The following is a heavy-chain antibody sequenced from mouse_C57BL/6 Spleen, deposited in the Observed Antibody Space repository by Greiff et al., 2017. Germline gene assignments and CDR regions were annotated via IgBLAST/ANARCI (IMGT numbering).Heavy chain of an antibody. CDR1: GYTFTDYY. CDR2: INPNNGGT. D-gene: IGHD2-2*01. Sequence: EVQLQQSGPELVKPGASVKISCKASGYTFTDYYMNWVKQSHGKSLEWIGDINPNNGGTSYNQKFKGKATLTVDKSSSTAYMELRSLTSEDSAVYYCARYGVTTPWFAYWGQGTLVTVSA. V-gene: IGHV1-26*01. CDR3: ARYGVTTPWFAY. J-gene: IGHJ3*01.